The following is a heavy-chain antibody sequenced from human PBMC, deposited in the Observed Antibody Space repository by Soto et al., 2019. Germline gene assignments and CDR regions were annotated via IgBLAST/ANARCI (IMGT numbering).Heavy chain of an antibody. J-gene: IGHJ4*02. CDR3: ARGSPYYYESSGHYKGAHYFDY. CDR1: VGSFSDYY. D-gene: IGHD3-22*01. Sequence: SETLSLTCAVYVGSFSDYYWSWIRQPPGKGLEWIGEINHSGSTNYSPSLKSRVTISVDTSKNQFSLKLSSVTAADTAVYYCARGSPYYYESSGHYKGAHYFDYWGQGTLVS. CDR2: INHSGST. V-gene: IGHV4-34*01.